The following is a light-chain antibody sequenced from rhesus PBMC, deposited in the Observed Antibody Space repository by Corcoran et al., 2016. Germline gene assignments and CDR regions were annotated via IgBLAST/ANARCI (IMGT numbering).Light chain of an antibody. J-gene: IGLJ1*01. CDR3: SSYAGSNTYI. CDR1: SSDIGGYNY. CDR2: EVR. Sequence: QAALTQPRSVSGSPGQSVTISCTGTSSDIGGYNYVSWYQQHPGTAPKLMIYEVRKRPSGVSDRFSGSKYGNTASLTISGLQAEDEADYYCSSYAGSNTYIFGAGTRLTVL. V-gene: IGLV2-32*02.